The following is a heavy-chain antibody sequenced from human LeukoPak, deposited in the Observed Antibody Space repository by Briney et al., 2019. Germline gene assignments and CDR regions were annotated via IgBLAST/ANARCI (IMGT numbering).Heavy chain of an antibody. D-gene: IGHD4-17*01. CDR1: GFTFSSYG. V-gene: IGHV3-30*03. CDR2: ISYDGSNK. CDR3: ARDGPTVTTLSGFDY. Sequence: PGGSLRLSCAASGFTFSSYGMHWVRQAPGKGLEWVAVISYDGSNKYYADSVKGRFTISRDNSKNTLYLQMNSLRAEDTAVYYCARDGPTVTTLSGFDYWGQGTLVTVSS. J-gene: IGHJ4*02.